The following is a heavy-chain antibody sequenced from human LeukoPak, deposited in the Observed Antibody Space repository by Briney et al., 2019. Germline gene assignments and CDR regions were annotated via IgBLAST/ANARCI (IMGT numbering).Heavy chain of an antibody. CDR1: GYIFTNHG. Sequence: ASVKVSCKASGYIFTNHGISWVRQAPGQGLEWMGWITTSNGNTKYAQKLQGRVTMTTDTSTTTAYMELRSLASDDTAVYYCARGQQLVRVDYWGQGTLVTVSS. CDR3: ARGQQLVRVDY. CDR2: ITTSNGNT. J-gene: IGHJ4*02. V-gene: IGHV1-18*01. D-gene: IGHD6-13*01.